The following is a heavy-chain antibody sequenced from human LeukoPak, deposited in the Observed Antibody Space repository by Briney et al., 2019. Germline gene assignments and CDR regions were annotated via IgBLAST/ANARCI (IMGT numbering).Heavy chain of an antibody. CDR1: GYTLTELS. Sequence: ASVKVPCKVSGYTLTELSMHWVRQAPGKGLEWTGGFDPEDGETIYAQKFQGRVTMTEDTSTDTAYMELSSLRSEDTAVYYCATDLDYYGSGSPSVWGKGTTVTVSS. CDR3: ATDLDYYGSGSPSV. D-gene: IGHD3-10*01. V-gene: IGHV1-24*01. CDR2: FDPEDGET. J-gene: IGHJ6*04.